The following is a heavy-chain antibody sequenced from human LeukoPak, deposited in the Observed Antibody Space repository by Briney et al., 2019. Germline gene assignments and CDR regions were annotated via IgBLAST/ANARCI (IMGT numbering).Heavy chain of an antibody. CDR2: IYTSGST. CDR3: ARLYCGGDCYHDAFDI. D-gene: IGHD2-21*02. J-gene: IGHJ3*02. Sequence: SETLSLTCTVSGGSISSYYSSWIRHPPGKGLEWIGYIYTSGSTNYNPSLKSRVTISVDTSKNQFSLKLGSVTAADTAVYYCARLYCGGDCYHDAFDIWGQGTMVTVSS. CDR1: GGSISSYY. V-gene: IGHV4-4*09.